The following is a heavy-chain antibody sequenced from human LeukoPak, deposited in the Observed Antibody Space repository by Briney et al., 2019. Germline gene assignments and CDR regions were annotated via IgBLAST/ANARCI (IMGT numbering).Heavy chain of an antibody. V-gene: IGHV3-64D*06. CDR2: TSGGGATT. D-gene: IGHD1-26*01. CDR1: GFTFSRYF. J-gene: IGHJ4*02. CDR3: VRDSGDYWFDY. Sequence: GGSLRLSCSAAGFTFSRYFIHWVRQAPGEGLEHVSTTSGGGATTYCADSVKDRFTISRGNSKNTLYLQMSSLRVDDTAVYYCVRDSGDYWFDYWGQGILVTVSS.